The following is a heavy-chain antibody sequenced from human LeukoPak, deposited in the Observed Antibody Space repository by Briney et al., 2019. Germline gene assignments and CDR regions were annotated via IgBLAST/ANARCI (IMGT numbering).Heavy chain of an antibody. V-gene: IGHV1-2*02. CDR2: INPNSGGT. J-gene: IGHJ4*02. CDR1: GYTFTGYY. CDR3: ARTARRSYYYDSSGYLFALGY. D-gene: IGHD3-22*01. Sequence: ASVKVSCKASGYTFTGYYMHWVRQAPGQGLEWMGWINPNSGGTNYAQKFQGRVTMTRDTSISTAYMELSRLRSDDTAVYYCARTARRSYYYDSSGYLFALGYWGQETLVTVSS.